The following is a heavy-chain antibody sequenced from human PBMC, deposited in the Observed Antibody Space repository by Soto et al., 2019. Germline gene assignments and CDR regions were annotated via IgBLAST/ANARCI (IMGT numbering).Heavy chain of an antibody. J-gene: IGHJ6*02. D-gene: IGHD3-3*01. CDR2: ISAYNGNT. V-gene: IGHV1-18*01. CDR1: GYTFTSYG. Sequence: ASVKVSCKASGYTFTSYGISWVRQAPGQGLEWMGWISAYNGNTNYAQKLQGRVTMTTDTSTSTAYMELRSLRSDDTAVYYCARDRGDVLRFLEWFPKDYYYGMDVWGQGTTVTVSS. CDR3: ARDRGDVLRFLEWFPKDYYYGMDV.